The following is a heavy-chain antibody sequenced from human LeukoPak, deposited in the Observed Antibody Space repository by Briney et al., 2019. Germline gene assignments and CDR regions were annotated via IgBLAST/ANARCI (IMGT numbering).Heavy chain of an antibody. Sequence: SETLSLTCTVSGGSISSGSYYWSWIRQPAGKGLEWIGRIYTSGSTNYNPSLKSRVTISVDTSKNQLSLKLSSVTAADTAVYYCARNWFDPWGQGTLVTVSS. CDR2: IYTSGST. V-gene: IGHV4-61*02. CDR3: ARNWFDP. CDR1: GGSISSGSYY. J-gene: IGHJ5*02.